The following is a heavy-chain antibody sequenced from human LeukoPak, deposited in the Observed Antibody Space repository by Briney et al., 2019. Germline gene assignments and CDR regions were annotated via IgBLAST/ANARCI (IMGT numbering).Heavy chain of an antibody. V-gene: IGHV1-46*01. D-gene: IGHD2-15*01. J-gene: IGHJ5*02. CDR3: ARGPLGDYYCSGGSCYILENWFDP. Sequence: ASVKVSCKASGYTFTSYGISWVRQAPGQGLEWMGIINPSGGSTSYAQKFQGRVTMTRDTSTSTVYMELSSLRSEDTAVYYCARGPLGDYYCSGGSCYILENWFDPWGQGTLVTVSS. CDR1: GYTFTSYG. CDR2: INPSGGST.